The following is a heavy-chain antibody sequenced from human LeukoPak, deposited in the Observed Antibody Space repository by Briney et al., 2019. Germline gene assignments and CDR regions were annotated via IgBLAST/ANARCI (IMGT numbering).Heavy chain of an antibody. Sequence: GESLKISCKGSGYRFTSYWIGWVRPMPGKGLGWMGIIYPGDSDTRYSPSFQGQVTISADKAISTAYLQWSSLKASDTARYYSARSMCSSTSCYLSGGPTDYYMDVWGKGTTVTVSS. J-gene: IGHJ6*03. V-gene: IGHV5-51*01. CDR2: IYPGDSDT. CDR1: GYRFTSYW. D-gene: IGHD2-2*01. CDR3: ARSMCSSTSCYLSGGPTDYYMDV.